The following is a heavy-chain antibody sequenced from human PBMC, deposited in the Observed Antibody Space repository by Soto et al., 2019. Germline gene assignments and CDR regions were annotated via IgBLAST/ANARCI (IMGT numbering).Heavy chain of an antibody. D-gene: IGHD2-8*01. CDR2: IYYSGST. CDR1: GGSISSSSYY. CDR3: ARDIVLMVYAIDWFDP. V-gene: IGHV4-39*02. Sequence: QLQLQESGPGLVKPSETLSLTCTVSGGSISSSSYYWGWIRQPPGKGLEWIGSIYYSGSTYYNPSLKRRVTISVDTSKNQFSLKLSSVTDADTAVYYCARDIVLMVYAIDWFDPLGQGTLVTVSS. J-gene: IGHJ5*02.